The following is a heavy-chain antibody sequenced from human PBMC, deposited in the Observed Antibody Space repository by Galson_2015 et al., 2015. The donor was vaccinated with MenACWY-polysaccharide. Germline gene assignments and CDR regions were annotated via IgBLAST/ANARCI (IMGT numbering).Heavy chain of an antibody. CDR1: GGSISSSNYY. D-gene: IGHD2-15*01. V-gene: IGHV4-39*01. CDR2: ISYSGST. CDR3: ASRLAQVGIAGYGYGMDV. Sequence: SETLSLTCTVSGGSISSSNYYWGWIRQSPEKGLEWIGTISYSGSTYYNPSLKCRVTISVDTSKDQFSLTLCSVTAADTAVYYCASRLAQVGIAGYGYGMDVWGQGTTVTVSS. J-gene: IGHJ6*02.